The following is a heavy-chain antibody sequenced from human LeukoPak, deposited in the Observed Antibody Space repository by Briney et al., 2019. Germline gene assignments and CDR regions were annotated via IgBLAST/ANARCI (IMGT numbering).Heavy chain of an antibody. CDR2: INHSGST. D-gene: IGHD5-18*01. CDR3: ARSGLYSYGSVDY. J-gene: IGHJ4*02. V-gene: IGHV4-34*01. CDR1: GGSFSGYY. Sequence: SETLSLTCAVYGGSFSGYYWSWIRQPPGKGLEWIGEINHSGSTNYNPSLKSRVTISVDTSKNQFSLKLSSVTAADTAVYYCARSGLYSYGSVDYWGQGTLVTVSS.